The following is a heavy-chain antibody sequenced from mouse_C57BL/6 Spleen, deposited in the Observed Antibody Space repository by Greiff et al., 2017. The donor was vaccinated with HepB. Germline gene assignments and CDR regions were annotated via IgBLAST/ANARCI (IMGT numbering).Heavy chain of an antibody. V-gene: IGHV1-50*01. CDR1: GYTFTSYW. J-gene: IGHJ3*01. Sequence: VKQSCKASGYTFTSYWMQWVKQRPGQGLEWIGEIDPSDSYTNYNQKFKGKATLTVDTSSSTAYMQLSSLTSEDSAVYYCARIPYDYDDGSWFAYWGQGTLVTVSA. D-gene: IGHD2-4*01. CDR3: ARIPYDYDDGSWFAY. CDR2: IDPSDSYT.